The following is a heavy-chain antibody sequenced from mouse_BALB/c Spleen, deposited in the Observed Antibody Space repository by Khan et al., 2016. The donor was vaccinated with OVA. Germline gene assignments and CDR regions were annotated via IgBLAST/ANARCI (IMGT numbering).Heavy chain of an antibody. Sequence: QVQLQQSGAELVRPGVSVKISCKGSGYTFTDYAMHWVKQSHAKSIEWIGVISTYYGDADYNQKFKGKATMTVDKSSSTAYMELARLTSEDSAIYYCARGSGNSRFAYWGQGTLVTVSA. CDR3: ARGSGNSRFAY. J-gene: IGHJ3*01. CDR1: GYTFTDYA. V-gene: IGHV1S137*01. CDR2: ISTYYGDA. D-gene: IGHD1-3*01.